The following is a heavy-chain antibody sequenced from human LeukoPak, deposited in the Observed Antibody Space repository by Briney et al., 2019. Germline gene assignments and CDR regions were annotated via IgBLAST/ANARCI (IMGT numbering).Heavy chain of an antibody. CDR2: IKEDVIEM. CDR3: ARDSRPRGGSCFDH. CDR1: GFTFTDHL. D-gene: IGHD2-15*01. J-gene: IGHJ4*02. V-gene: IGHV3-7*01. Sequence: GGSLRLSCAASGFTFTDHLMSWVRQTPGKGREWWGNIKEDVIEMFYVVFVQCRFTISRFEAIISVYLQMTNLTAEDTAVYYCARDSRPRGGSCFDHWGQGALVIVSS.